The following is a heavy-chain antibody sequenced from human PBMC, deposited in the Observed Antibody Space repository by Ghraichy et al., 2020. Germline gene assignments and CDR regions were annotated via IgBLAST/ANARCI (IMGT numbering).Heavy chain of an antibody. J-gene: IGHJ4*01. Sequence: SETPSLTCTVSGVSISAYYCNLVRQPPGKGLEWIGYAYHSGRTKYNPSLETRVTISLDASKNQFSLNLTSVTAADTAVYYCVTGVGWQPDYWGHGTLVTVS. V-gene: IGHV4-59*08. D-gene: IGHD5-24*01. CDR3: VTGVGWQPDY. CDR1: GVSISAYY. CDR2: AYHSGRT.